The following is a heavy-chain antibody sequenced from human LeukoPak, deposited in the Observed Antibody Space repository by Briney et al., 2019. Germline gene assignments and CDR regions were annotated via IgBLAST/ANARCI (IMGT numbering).Heavy chain of an antibody. CDR2: ISAYNGNT. V-gene: IGHV1-18*01. Sequence: ASVKVSCKASGYTFTSYGISWVRQAPGQGLEWMGWISAYNGNTNYAQKLQGRVTMTTDTSTSTAYMELRSLRSDDTAVYYCARDFPQLERWSGPAAGDAFDIWGQGTMVTVSS. J-gene: IGHJ3*02. CDR1: GYTFTSYG. CDR3: ARDFPQLERWSGPAAGDAFDI. D-gene: IGHD3-3*01.